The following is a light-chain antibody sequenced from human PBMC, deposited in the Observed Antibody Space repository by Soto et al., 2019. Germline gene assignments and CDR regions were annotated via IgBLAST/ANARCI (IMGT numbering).Light chain of an antibody. CDR1: QDIGIN. CDR3: QHYNSYSEA. J-gene: IGKJ1*01. CDR2: VAS. Sequence: DIQMTQSPSSLSASVGDRVTMTCRASQDIGINLGWFQQKPGKAPKRLIYVASSLQSGVPSRFSGSGSGTEFTLTISSLQPDDFATYYCQHYNSYSEAFGQGTKVDI. V-gene: IGKV1-17*01.